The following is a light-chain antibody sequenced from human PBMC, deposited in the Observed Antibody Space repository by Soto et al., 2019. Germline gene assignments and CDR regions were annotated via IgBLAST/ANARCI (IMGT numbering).Light chain of an antibody. CDR3: QQYHIYSGT. Sequence: DIKMTQSPSTLSASVGDRVTITCRASQTIDSWLAWYQQRPGKPPNLLIYKASTSASGVPSRFSGSGSGTEFTLTINSLQPDDFATYYCQQYHIYSGTFGQGTKVDI. V-gene: IGKV1-5*03. CDR2: KAS. J-gene: IGKJ1*01. CDR1: QTIDSW.